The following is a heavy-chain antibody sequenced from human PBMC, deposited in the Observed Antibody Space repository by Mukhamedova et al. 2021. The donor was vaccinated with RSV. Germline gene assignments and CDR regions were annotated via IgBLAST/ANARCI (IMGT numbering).Heavy chain of an antibody. D-gene: IGHD6-19*01. CDR2: ISSNGGST. CDR3: VKDNEAVAGLFDY. V-gene: IGHV3-64D*09. Sequence: EYVSVISSNGGSTYYADSVKGRFTISRDNSKNTLYLQMSSVRAEDTAVYYCVKDNEAVAGLFDYWGQGTLVTVSS. J-gene: IGHJ4*02.